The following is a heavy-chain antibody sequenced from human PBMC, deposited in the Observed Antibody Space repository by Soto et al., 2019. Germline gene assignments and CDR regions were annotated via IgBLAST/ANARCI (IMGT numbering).Heavy chain of an antibody. Sequence: GGSLRLSCAASGFTFSSYWMSWVRQAPGKGLEWVANIKQDGSEKYYVDSVKGRFTISRDNAKNSLYLQMNSLRAEDTAVYYCARNYYGSGSYYYYYYYYMDVWGKGTTVTVSS. V-gene: IGHV3-7*01. CDR1: GFTFSSYW. CDR2: IKQDGSEK. CDR3: ARNYYGSGSYYYYYYYYMDV. J-gene: IGHJ6*03. D-gene: IGHD3-10*01.